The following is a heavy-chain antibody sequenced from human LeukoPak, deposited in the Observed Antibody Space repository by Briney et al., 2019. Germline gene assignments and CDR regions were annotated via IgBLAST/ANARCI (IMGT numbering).Heavy chain of an antibody. CDR2: INHSGST. Sequence: SEPLSLTCAVYGGSFSGYYWSWIRQPPGKGLEWIGEINHSGSTNYNPSLKSRVTISVDTSKNQFSLKLSSVTAADTAVYYCARGIIGLRYFDNWGQGTLVTVSS. J-gene: IGHJ4*02. D-gene: IGHD3-9*01. CDR3: ARGIIGLRYFDN. V-gene: IGHV4-34*01. CDR1: GGSFSGYY.